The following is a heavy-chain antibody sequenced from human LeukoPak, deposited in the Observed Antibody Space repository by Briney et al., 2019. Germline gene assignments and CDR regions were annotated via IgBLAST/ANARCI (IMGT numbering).Heavy chain of an antibody. J-gene: IGHJ4*02. CDR1: GGTFSSYA. Sequence: SVKVSCKASGGTFSSYAISWVRQAPGQGLEWMGRIIPILGIANYAQKFQGRVTITADKSTSTAYMELSSLRSEDTAVYYCARGWSSGYYSYWGQGTLVTVSS. CDR2: IIPILGIA. D-gene: IGHD3-22*01. V-gene: IGHV1-69*04. CDR3: ARGWSSGYYSY.